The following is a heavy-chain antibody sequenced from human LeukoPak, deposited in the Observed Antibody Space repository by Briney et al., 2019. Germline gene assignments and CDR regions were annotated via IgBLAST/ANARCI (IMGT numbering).Heavy chain of an antibody. CDR3: AREFSD. CDR2: ISYDGSNK. CDR1: GFTFSSYA. Sequence: GGSLRLSCAASGFTFSSYAMHWVRQAPDKGLEWVAVISYDGSNKYYADSVKGRFTISRDNSKNTLYLQMNSLRAEDTAVYYCAREFSDWGQGTLVTVSS. V-gene: IGHV3-30*01. J-gene: IGHJ4*02.